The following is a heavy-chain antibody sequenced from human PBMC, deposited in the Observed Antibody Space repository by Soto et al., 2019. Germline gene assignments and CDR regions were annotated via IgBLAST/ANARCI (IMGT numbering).Heavy chain of an antibody. CDR3: ARQRTTVVTQADFAH. Sequence: PLLLQRLRSAVYGGRFIVFGGRRIIKPQGKGQERIREINHSGSTYYNPSFKSRVTISIDTSKNQFSLKLSSVTATDTAVYYCARQRTTVVTQADFAHRGQGAFVTGS. D-gene: IGHD2-21*02. CDR1: GGRFIVFG. CDR2: INHSGST. J-gene: IGHJ4*02. V-gene: IGHV4-34*01.